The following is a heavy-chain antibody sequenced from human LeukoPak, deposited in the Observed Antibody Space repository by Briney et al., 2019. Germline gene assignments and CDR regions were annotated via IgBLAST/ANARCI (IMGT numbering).Heavy chain of an antibody. CDR2: VTNNGGST. V-gene: IGHV3-53*01. Sequence: GGSLRLPCAASGFTVSSNYMSWVRQAPGKGLEWVSAVTNNGGSTYYADSVKGRFTISRDNSNNTLYLQMNSLRVDDTAVYYCAKDSTRTYGDYYYWGQGTLVTVSS. D-gene: IGHD4-17*01. J-gene: IGHJ4*02. CDR3: AKDSTRTYGDYYY. CDR1: GFTVSSNY.